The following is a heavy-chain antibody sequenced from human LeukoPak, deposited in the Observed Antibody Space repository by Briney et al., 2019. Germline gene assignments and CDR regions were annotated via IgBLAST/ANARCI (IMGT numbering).Heavy chain of an antibody. CDR2: IIPFFATT. Sequence: ASVKVSCKASGGNLISYAMTWVRQAPGQGLEWMGGIIPFFATTNYAQKFQGRVTVTADESTSTSYMELTSLRSDDTAVYYCVRGLGYCSAGNCYLFGMDVWGQGTTVTVSS. V-gene: IGHV1-69*13. J-gene: IGHJ6*02. CDR3: VRGLGYCSAGNCYLFGMDV. D-gene: IGHD2-15*01. CDR1: GGNLISYA.